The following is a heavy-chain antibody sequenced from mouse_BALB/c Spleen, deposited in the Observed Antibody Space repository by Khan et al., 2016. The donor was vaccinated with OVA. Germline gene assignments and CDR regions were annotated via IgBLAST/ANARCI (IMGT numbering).Heavy chain of an antibody. D-gene: IGHD1-1*01. CDR1: GFTFSTYG. CDR2: ISTGGAYT. V-gene: IGHV5-6*01. J-gene: IGHJ3*01. CDR3: ARLAYYYDSEGFAY. Sequence: EVQLVESGGDFVRPGGSLKLSCAASGFTFSTYGMSWVRQTPDKRLEWVATISTGGAYTYYPDSVKGRFTISRDHAKNTLYLQLSSLRSEDTAIYYGARLAYYYDSEGFAYWGQGTLVTVSA.